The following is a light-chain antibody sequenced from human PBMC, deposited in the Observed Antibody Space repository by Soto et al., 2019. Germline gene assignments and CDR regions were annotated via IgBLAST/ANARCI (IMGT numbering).Light chain of an antibody. CDR3: QSYDSSLSAL. CDR2: GDN. J-gene: IGLJ2*01. V-gene: IGLV1-40*01. Sequence: QSVLTQPPSVSGAPGQRVTISCTGSSSNIGAGYDVHWYQQIPGTAPKLLIYGDNNRPSGVPDRFSASKSGTSASLAITGLQAEDEADYYCQSYDSSLSALFGGGTKLTVL. CDR1: SSNIGAGYD.